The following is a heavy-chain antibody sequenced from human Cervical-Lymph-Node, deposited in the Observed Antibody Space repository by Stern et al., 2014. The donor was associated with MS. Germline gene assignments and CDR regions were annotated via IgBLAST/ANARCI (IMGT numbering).Heavy chain of an antibody. CDR1: GFTFDDFA. CDR2: LIWNSGDR. Sequence: EVQLGESGGGLIQPGRSLRLSCAASGFTFDDFAMHWVRQAPGKGLEWVAGLIWNSGDRSQADSVKGRFTISRDNAKNSLYLQMNSLRPEDTAFYYCVKDYGAAGIWYFDLWGRGTLVTVSS. J-gene: IGHJ2*01. V-gene: IGHV3-9*01. CDR3: VKDYGAAGIWYFDL. D-gene: IGHD6-13*01.